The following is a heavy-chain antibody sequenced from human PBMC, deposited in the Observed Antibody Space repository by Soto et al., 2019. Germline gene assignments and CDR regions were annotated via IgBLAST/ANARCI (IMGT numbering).Heavy chain of an antibody. CDR3: AGDRSYNYGYWWFDP. D-gene: IGHD5-18*01. J-gene: IGHJ5*02. V-gene: IGHV4-59*01. CDR1: GGSISTYY. CDR2: IHYSGST. Sequence: SETLSLTCTVSGGSISTYYWTWIRQAPGKGLEWIGYIHYSGSTNYNPSLKGRVTILVDMSKNQFSLKLTSVTAADTAVYYCAGDRSYNYGYWWFDPWGQGTLVTVSS.